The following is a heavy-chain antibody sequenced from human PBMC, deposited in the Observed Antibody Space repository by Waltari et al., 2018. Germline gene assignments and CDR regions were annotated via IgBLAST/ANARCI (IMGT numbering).Heavy chain of an antibody. D-gene: IGHD2-21*01. Sequence: QVQVVQSGSELKKPGDSVKVSCKASGYIFSNYAMNWVRQAPGKGLEWMGRNDTDTGNPTYAQGFTGRFVFSLDTSVSTAYLQINSLKPEDTAVYYCARKYGGDNYCFLDYWGQGTLLNVSS. CDR1: GYIFSNYA. V-gene: IGHV7-4-1*02. CDR2: NDTDTGNP. CDR3: ARKYGGDNYCFLDY. J-gene: IGHJ4*02.